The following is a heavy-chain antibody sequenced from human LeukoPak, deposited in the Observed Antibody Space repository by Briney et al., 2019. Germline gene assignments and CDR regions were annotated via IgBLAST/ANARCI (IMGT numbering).Heavy chain of an antibody. D-gene: IGHD3-10*01. V-gene: IGHV3-21*01. Sequence: GGSLRLSCAASGFTFSSYNMNWVRQAPGQGLEWVSSINSGSTYINYADSGKGRFTISGDNAENSLYLQMSSLRAEDTAAYYCARVSLGNNYGSGSYDYWGQGTLVTVSS. CDR3: ARVSLGNNYGSGSYDY. J-gene: IGHJ4*02. CDR2: INSGSTYI. CDR1: GFTFSSYN.